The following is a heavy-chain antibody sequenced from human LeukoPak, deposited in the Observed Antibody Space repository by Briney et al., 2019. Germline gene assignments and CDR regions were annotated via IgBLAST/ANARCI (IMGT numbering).Heavy chain of an antibody. Sequence: GGSLRLSCAASGFTFSSYAMSWVRQAPGKGLEWVSAISGSGGSTYYADSVKGRFTISRDNSKDTLYLQMNSLRAEDTAVYYCASHDSSGYYSFNYWGQGTLVTVSS. CDR1: GFTFSSYA. V-gene: IGHV3-23*01. J-gene: IGHJ4*02. CDR2: ISGSGGST. D-gene: IGHD3-22*01. CDR3: ASHDSSGYYSFNY.